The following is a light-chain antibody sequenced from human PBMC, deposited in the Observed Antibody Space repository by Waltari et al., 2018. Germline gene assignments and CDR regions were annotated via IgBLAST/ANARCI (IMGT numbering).Light chain of an antibody. Sequence: DIQMTQSPSTLSASVGDRVTITCRASQSISTWLAWYQQKPGKAPKLLIYDASSLEGGVPSRFSGSGSGTEFTLTISCLQPDDSATYYCQQYNSYSLCTFGQGTKLEIK. CDR2: DAS. CDR1: QSISTW. V-gene: IGKV1-5*01. J-gene: IGKJ2*02. CDR3: QQYNSYSLCT.